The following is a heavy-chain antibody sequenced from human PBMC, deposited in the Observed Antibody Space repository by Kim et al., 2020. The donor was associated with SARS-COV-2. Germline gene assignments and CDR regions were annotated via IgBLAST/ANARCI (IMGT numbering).Heavy chain of an antibody. CDR2: INHSGST. V-gene: IGHV4-34*01. CDR3: ARNVGVVPYYYYYGMDV. Sequence: SETLSLTCAVYGGSFSGYYWSWIRQPPGKGLEWIGEINHSGSTNYNPSLKSRVTISVDTSKNQFSLKLSSVTAADTAVYYCARNVGVVPYYYYYGMDVWGQGTTVTVSS. CDR1: GGSFSGYY. J-gene: IGHJ6*02. D-gene: IGHD2-21*01.